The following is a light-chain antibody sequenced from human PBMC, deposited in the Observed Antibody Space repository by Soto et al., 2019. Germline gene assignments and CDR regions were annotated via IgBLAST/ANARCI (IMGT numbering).Light chain of an antibody. Sequence: SSVLTQPPSVSVAPGKTARITCGGNNIGSKSVHWYQQKPGQAPVLVIYYDSDRPSGIPERFSGSNSGNTATLTISRVEAGDEADYYCQVWDSSSDHVVFGGGTKVTVL. CDR3: QVWDSSSDHVV. V-gene: IGLV3-21*04. CDR1: NIGSKS. J-gene: IGLJ2*01. CDR2: YDS.